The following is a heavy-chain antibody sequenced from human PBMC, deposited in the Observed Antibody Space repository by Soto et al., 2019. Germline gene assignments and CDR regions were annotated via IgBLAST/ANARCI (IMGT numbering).Heavy chain of an antibody. J-gene: IGHJ4*02. Sequence: PSETLSLTCTVSGGSISSGDYYWSWIRQPPGKGLEWIGYIYYSGSTYYNPSLKSRVTISVDTSKNQFSLKLSSVTAADTAVYYCASFRDYYDSSGYRYYFVYWGQGTLVTVPQ. CDR1: GGSISSGDYY. V-gene: IGHV4-30-4*01. CDR3: ASFRDYYDSSGYRYYFVY. CDR2: IYYSGST. D-gene: IGHD3-22*01.